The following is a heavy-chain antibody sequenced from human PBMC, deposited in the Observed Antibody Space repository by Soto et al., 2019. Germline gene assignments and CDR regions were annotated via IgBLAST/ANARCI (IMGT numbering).Heavy chain of an antibody. CDR1: GFTFSNAW. CDR3: TTELPWELLDPFLLDV. V-gene: IGHV3-15*07. J-gene: IGHJ6*02. CDR2: IKSKTDGGTT. Sequence: EVQLVESGGGLVKPGGSLRLSCAASGFTFSNAWMNWVRQAPGKGLEWVGRIKSKTDGGTTDYAAPVKGRFTISRDDSKDTLYLQMNSLKTEHTAVYYCTTELPWELLDPFLLDVWGQGTTVTVSS. D-gene: IGHD1-26*01.